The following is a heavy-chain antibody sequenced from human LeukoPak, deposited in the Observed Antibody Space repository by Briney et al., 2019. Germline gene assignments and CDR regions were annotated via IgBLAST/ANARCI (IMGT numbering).Heavy chain of an antibody. V-gene: IGHV4-4*07. CDR3: ARTFSLIAVAGTVYYFDY. D-gene: IGHD6-19*01. CDR2: IYSSGGT. Sequence: SETLSLTCTVSGGSISSYCWSWIRQPAGKGLEWIGRIYSSGGTSYNPSLESRVTLSVDTSKNQVSLKLSSVTAADTAVYYCARTFSLIAVAGTVYYFDYWGQGTLVTVSS. J-gene: IGHJ4*02. CDR1: GGSISSYC.